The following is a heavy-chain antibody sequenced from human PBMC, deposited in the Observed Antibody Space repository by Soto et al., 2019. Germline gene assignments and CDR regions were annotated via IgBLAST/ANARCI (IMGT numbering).Heavy chain of an antibody. CDR1: GGTFSSYA. CDR2: IIPIFGTA. V-gene: IGHV1-69*13. Sequence: ASVKVSCKASGGTFSSYAISWVRQAPGQGLEWMGGIIPIFGTANYAQKFQGRVTITADESTSTAYMELSSLRSEDTAVYYCAIELEYYYDSSGYSWFDPWGQGTLVTVSS. J-gene: IGHJ5*02. CDR3: AIELEYYYDSSGYSWFDP. D-gene: IGHD3-22*01.